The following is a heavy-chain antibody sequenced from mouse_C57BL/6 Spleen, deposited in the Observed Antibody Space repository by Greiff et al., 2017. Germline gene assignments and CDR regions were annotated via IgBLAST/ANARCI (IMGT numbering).Heavy chain of an antibody. J-gene: IGHJ1*03. CDR1: GFSLTSYA. V-gene: IGHV2-9-1*01. D-gene: IGHD4-1*01. CDR2: IWTGGGT. Sequence: VQGVESGPGLVAPSQSLSITCTVSGFSLTSYAISWVRQPPGKGLEWLGVIWTGGGTNYNSALKSRLSISKDNSKSQVFLKMNSLQTDDTARYYCARERELGRNWYFDVWGTGTTVTVSS. CDR3: ARERELGRNWYFDV.